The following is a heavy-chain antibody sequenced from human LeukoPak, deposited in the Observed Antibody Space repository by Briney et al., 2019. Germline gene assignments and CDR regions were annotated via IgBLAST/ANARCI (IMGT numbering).Heavy chain of an antibody. Sequence: GGSLSLSCAASGFTFSTYAMSWVRQAPGKGLVWVSRINSDGSSTSYADSVKGRFTISRDNAKNTLYLQMSSLRAEDTAVYYCARDRVFIDYWGQGTLVTVSS. D-gene: IGHD3-10*01. J-gene: IGHJ4*02. V-gene: IGHV3-74*01. CDR1: GFTFSTYA. CDR3: ARDRVFIDY. CDR2: INSDGSST.